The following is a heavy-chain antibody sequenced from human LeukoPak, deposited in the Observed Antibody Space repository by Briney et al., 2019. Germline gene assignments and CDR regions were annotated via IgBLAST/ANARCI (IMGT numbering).Heavy chain of an antibody. CDR1: GGTFSSYA. V-gene: IGHV1-69*05. CDR3: ARVRWLRYANWFDP. Sequence: ASVKVSCKASGGTFSSYAISWVRQAPGQGLEWMGGIIPIFGTANYAQKFQGRVTITTDESTSTAYMELSRLRSEDTAVYYCARVRWLRYANWFDPWGQGTLVTVSS. D-gene: IGHD5-12*01. CDR2: IIPIFGTA. J-gene: IGHJ5*02.